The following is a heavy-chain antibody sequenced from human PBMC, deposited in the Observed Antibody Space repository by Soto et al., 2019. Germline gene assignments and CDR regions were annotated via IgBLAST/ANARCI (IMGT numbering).Heavy chain of an antibody. J-gene: IGHJ3*02. V-gene: IGHV3-13*01. Sequence: EVQLVESGGGLVQAGGSLRLSCAASGFTFSGYGMHWVRQAAGESLEWVSVIGTSGHAFYADSVKGRFTITREDAKNSVYLQMNSLRDGDTAVYYCARVGGFGEQYSDAFDIWCQGTMVTVSS. CDR1: GFTFSGYG. CDR3: ARVGGFGEQYSDAFDI. D-gene: IGHD3-10*01. CDR2: IGTSGHA.